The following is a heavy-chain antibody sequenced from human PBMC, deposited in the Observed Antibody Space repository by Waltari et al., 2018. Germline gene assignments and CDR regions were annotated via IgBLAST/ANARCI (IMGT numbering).Heavy chain of an antibody. D-gene: IGHD3-16*02. CDR1: GYTLYELS. CDR2: FDPEQREP. CDR3: VTGRTMRSVGGILVIEHGLRAGYFQF. Sequence: QVQVVQSGAEVKNPGASVKVSCKGPGYTLYELSMHWVRQPPGKGLAWMGGFDPEQREPVYSQNLQVRVTITEDATTDTDDMQLTSLRPDDTAVYYCVTGRTMRSVGGILVIEHGLRAGYFQFWGQGTLVVVSS. J-gene: IGHJ1*01. V-gene: IGHV1-24*01.